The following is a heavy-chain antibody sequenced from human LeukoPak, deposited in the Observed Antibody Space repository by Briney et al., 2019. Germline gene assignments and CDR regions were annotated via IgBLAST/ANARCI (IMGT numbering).Heavy chain of an antibody. V-gene: IGHV3-33*01. D-gene: IGHD2-2*01. CDR3: ARDQGCTSTNCYSLFFHY. CDR1: GLTFSTYG. J-gene: IGHJ4*02. CDR2: IWYDGSNK. Sequence: GGSRRLSWAAAGLTFSTYGMHWVRQAPGKGLEWVALIWYDGSNKYYAASVKGRFTISRDNSKNTLYLQMNSLRAEDTAVYYCARDQGCTSTNCYSLFFHYWGQGTLVTVSS.